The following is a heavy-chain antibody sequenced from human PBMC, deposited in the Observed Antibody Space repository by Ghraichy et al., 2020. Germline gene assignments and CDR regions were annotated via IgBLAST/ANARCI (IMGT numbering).Heavy chain of an antibody. V-gene: IGHV4-34*01. J-gene: IGHJ4*02. CDR3: ARGLPRPLYSFDY. CDR1: GGSVSEES. Sequence: SETLSLTCVVTGGSVSEESISWIRQSPGKGLEWIGKIDHLGSTTFNPSLKTDVIISSDSSRRQFSLRLKSVTAADTGIYYCARGLPRPLYSFDYWGQGTLVKVSA. CDR2: IDHLGST. D-gene: IGHD1-14*01.